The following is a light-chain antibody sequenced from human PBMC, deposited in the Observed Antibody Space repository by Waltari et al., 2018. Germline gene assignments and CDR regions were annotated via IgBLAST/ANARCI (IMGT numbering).Light chain of an antibody. J-gene: IGKJ2*01. CDR2: AAS. Sequence: DIQLTQSPSFLTASVGDRVTITCRASQGLMSYLAWYQQKPGKAPKLLIYAASTLQSGVPSRFSGSGSGTEFTLTISSLQPEDFATYYCQQLNSYPPTFGQGTKLEIK. CDR1: QGLMSY. CDR3: QQLNSYPPT. V-gene: IGKV1-9*01.